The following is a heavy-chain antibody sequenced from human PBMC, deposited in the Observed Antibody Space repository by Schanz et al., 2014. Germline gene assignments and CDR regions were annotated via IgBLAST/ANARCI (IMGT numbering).Heavy chain of an antibody. CDR1: GFTFSSYA. J-gene: IGHJ4*02. Sequence: QVQLLQFGGGVVQPGRSLRLSCAASGFTFSSYAMHWVRQAPGKGLEWVALISNDGSIKYYADSVEGRFTISRDNSRNTLYLQMNSLRTEDTAVYSCASPSGYSDYGTYFDFWGQGTLVTDSS. V-gene: IGHV3-30-3*01. D-gene: IGHD5-12*01. CDR2: ISNDGSIK. CDR3: ASPSGYSDYGTYFDF.